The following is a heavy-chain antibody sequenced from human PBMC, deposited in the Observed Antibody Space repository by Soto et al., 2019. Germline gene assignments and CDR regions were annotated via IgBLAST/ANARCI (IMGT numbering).Heavy chain of an antibody. CDR3: ARHNAVGAIPDF. CDR1: GGSIRSDDYY. D-gene: IGHD1-26*01. V-gene: IGHV4-39*01. CDR2: VSYSGTT. J-gene: IGHJ4*02. Sequence: SETLSLTCTVSGGSIRSDDYYWGWIRQPPGKGLEWIGTVSYSGTTYYNPSLKSRATISVDTSKRQFSLRLSSTTAPDTAVYYCARHNAVGAIPDFWGQGTLVTVSS.